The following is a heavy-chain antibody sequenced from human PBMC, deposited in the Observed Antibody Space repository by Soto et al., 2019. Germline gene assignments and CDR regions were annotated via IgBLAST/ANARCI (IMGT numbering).Heavy chain of an antibody. D-gene: IGHD2-15*01. V-gene: IGHV1-2*04. CDR2: INPNSGGT. CDR1: GYTFTGYY. J-gene: IGHJ6*02. CDR3: ARDREDCSGGSCYYYYGMDV. Sequence: QVQLVQSGAEVKKPGASVKVSCKASGYTFTGYYMHWVRQAPGQGLEWMGWINPNSGGTNYAKKFQGWVTMTRDTSISTAYMELSRLRSDDTAVYYCARDREDCSGGSCYYYYGMDVWGQGTTVTVSS.